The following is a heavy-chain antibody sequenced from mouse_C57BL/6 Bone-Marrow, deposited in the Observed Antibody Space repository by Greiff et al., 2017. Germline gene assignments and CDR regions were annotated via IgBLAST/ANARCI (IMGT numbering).Heavy chain of an antibody. Sequence: QVQLQQPGAVLVKPGASVKLSCKASGYTFTSYWMHWVKQRPGQGLEWIGMNHPNSGSTNYNEKFKSKATLTVDKSSSTAYMQLSSLTSEDSAVYYCAREGGTVVATDYWGQGTTLTVSS. D-gene: IGHD1-1*01. V-gene: IGHV1-64*01. CDR3: AREGGTVVATDY. J-gene: IGHJ2*01. CDR2: NHPNSGST. CDR1: GYTFTSYW.